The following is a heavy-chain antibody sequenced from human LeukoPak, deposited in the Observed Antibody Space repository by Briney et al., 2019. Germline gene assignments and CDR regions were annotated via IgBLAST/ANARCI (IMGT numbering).Heavy chain of an antibody. Sequence: GGFLRLSCAASGFTFSSYGMSWVRQGPGKGLEWVSVISGSGGSTYYADSVKGRCTISRDNSQNTLYLQMNSLRAEDTAVYYCAKAQSGYSRYYYYYMDVWGKGTTVTVSS. V-gene: IGHV3-23*01. D-gene: IGHD6-13*01. CDR3: AKAQSGYSRYYYYYMDV. CDR2: ISGSGGST. J-gene: IGHJ6*03. CDR1: GFTFSSYG.